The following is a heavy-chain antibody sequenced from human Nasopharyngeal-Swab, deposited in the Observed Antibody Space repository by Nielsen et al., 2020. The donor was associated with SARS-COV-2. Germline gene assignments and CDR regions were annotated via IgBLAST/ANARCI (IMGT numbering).Heavy chain of an antibody. CDR2: FYYSGST. V-gene: IGHV4-59*13. CDR3: ARLSYDFWSGYFDY. Sequence: LPCTVSGGSISSYYWSWIRQPPGKGLEWIGYFYYSGSTNYNPSLKSRVTISVDTSKNQFSLKLSSVTAADTAVYYCARLSYDFWSGYFDYWGQGTLVTVSS. CDR1: GGSISSYY. J-gene: IGHJ4*02. D-gene: IGHD3-3*01.